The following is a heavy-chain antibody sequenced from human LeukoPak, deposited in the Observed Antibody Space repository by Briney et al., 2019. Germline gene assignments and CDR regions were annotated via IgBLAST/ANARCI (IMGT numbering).Heavy chain of an antibody. D-gene: IGHD4-17*01. Sequence: SETLSLTCSVSGGSISDYYYSWLRQSPGKGLEWIGSIYHSGSTYYNPSLKSRATISVDTSKNQFSLKLSSVTAADTAVYYCARGAPPNDYGDYGAAFDIWGQGTMVTVSS. V-gene: IGHV4-38-2*02. CDR1: GGSISDYY. CDR3: ARGAPPNDYGDYGAAFDI. CDR2: IYHSGST. J-gene: IGHJ3*02.